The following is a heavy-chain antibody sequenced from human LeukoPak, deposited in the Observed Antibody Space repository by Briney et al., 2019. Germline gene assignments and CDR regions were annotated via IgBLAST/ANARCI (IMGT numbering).Heavy chain of an antibody. V-gene: IGHV4-34*01. Sequence: PSETLSLTCAVYGGSFSGYYWSWIRQPPGKGLEWIGEINHSGSTNYNPSLKSRVTISVDTSKNQFSLKLSSMTAADAAVHYCAGDGYCCSTSCSDYWGQGTLVTVSS. CDR2: INHSGST. CDR1: GGSFSGYY. D-gene: IGHD2-2*01. J-gene: IGHJ4*02. CDR3: AGDGYCCSTSCSDY.